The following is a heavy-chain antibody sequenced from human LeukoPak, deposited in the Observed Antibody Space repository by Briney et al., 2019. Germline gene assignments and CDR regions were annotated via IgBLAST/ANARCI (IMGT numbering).Heavy chain of an antibody. D-gene: IGHD2-15*01. CDR3: ARSPYCRGGSCYQPNWFDP. Sequence: ASVKVSCKASGGTFSSYAIGWVRQAPGQGLEWMGRIIPIFATATYAQKFQGRITITADKPTSTAYMELSSLRSEDTAVYYCARSPYCRGGSCYQPNWFDPWGQGTLVTVSS. V-gene: IGHV1-69*06. J-gene: IGHJ5*02. CDR1: GGTFSSYA. CDR2: IIPIFATA.